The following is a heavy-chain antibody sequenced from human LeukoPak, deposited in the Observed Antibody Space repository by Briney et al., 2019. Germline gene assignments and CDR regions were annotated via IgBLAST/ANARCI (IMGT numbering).Heavy chain of an antibody. V-gene: IGHV3-30*04. J-gene: IGHJ4*02. D-gene: IGHD3-10*01. CDR2: ISYDGSNK. CDR3: ARGGRGFGELSGIWELDY. Sequence: GGSLRLSCAASGFTFSSYAMHWVRQAPGKGLEWVAVISYDGSNKYYADSVKGRFTISRDNSKNTLYLQMNSLRAEDTAVYYCARGGRGFGELSGIWELDYWGQGTLVTVSS. CDR1: GFTFSSYA.